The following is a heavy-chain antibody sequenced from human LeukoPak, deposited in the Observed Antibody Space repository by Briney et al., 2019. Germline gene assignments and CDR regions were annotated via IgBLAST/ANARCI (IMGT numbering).Heavy chain of an antibody. CDR2: INPSGGST. CDR1: GYTFTSYY. CDR3: ARTRNDILTGYYANDAFDI. D-gene: IGHD3-9*01. Sequence: GALVKVSCKASGYTFTSYYMHWVRQAPGQGLEWMGIINPSGGSTSYAQKFQGRVTMTRDTSTSTVYMELSSLRSEDTAVYYCARTRNDILTGYYANDAFDIWGQGTMVTVSS. V-gene: IGHV1-46*01. J-gene: IGHJ3*02.